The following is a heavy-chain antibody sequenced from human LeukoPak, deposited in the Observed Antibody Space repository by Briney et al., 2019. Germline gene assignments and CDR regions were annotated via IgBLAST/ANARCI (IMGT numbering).Heavy chain of an antibody. CDR3: ARFSSHDWYFDH. CDR2: IYYSGST. J-gene: IGHJ2*01. CDR1: GDSISSYY. Sequence: SETLSLTCTVSGDSISSYYWSWIRQPPGKGLEWIGYIYYSGSTNYNPSLKSRVTISVDTSKNQFSLQLSSVTAADTAVYYCARFSSHDWYFDHWGRGALVTVSS. V-gene: IGHV4-59*01.